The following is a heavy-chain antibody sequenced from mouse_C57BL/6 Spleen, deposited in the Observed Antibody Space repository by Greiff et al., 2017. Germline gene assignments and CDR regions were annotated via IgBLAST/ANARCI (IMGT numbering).Heavy chain of an antibody. CDR2: IDPSDSYT. CDR3: ARFEYYGSSSYFDY. CDR1: GYTFTSYW. Sequence: QVQLQQPGAELVMPGASVKLSCKASGYTFTSYWMHWVKQRPGQGLEWIGEIDPSDSYTNYNQKFKGKSTLTVDKSSSTAYMQLSSLTSEDSAVYYCARFEYYGSSSYFDYGGQGTTLTVSS. J-gene: IGHJ2*01. D-gene: IGHD1-1*01. V-gene: IGHV1-69*01.